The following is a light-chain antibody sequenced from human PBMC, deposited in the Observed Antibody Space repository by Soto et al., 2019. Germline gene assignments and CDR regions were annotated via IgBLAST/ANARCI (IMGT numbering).Light chain of an antibody. CDR1: SSDVGGHDC. Sequence: QPALPQPPSASGSPGHSFTISCTGTSSDVGGHDCVSWYQLHPGKAPKLIIYEVTQRPSGVPDRFSGSKSGNTASLTVSGLQAEDEADYYCCSYAGITAVFGTGTKVTVL. CDR3: CSYAGITAV. J-gene: IGLJ1*01. V-gene: IGLV2-8*01. CDR2: EVT.